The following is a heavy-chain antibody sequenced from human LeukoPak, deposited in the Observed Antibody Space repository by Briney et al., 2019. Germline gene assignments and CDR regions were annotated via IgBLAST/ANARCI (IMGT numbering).Heavy chain of an antibody. CDR2: ISGSGGGT. D-gene: IGHD3-10*01. J-gene: IGHJ4*02. CDR3: AKVYYGSGSLPLFDY. Sequence: GGSLRLSCAASGFTFSSYAMSWVRQAPGKGLEWVSTISGSGGGTYYADSVKGRFTISRDNSKNTLSLQMNSLRAEDTAIYYCAKVYYGSGSLPLFDYWGQGTLVTVSS. CDR1: GFTFSSYA. V-gene: IGHV3-23*01.